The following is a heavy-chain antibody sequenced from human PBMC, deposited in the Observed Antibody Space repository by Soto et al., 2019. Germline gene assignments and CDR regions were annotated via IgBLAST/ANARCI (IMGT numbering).Heavy chain of an antibody. Sequence: QVQLVQSGAEVKKPGSSVKVSCKASGGTFSSYAISWVRQAPGQGLEWMGGIIPIFGTANYAQKFQGRVTITADKSTSTAYMELSSLRSEDTAVYYCARATAPYYYDSSGYRRLGDAFDIWGQGTMVTVSS. CDR3: ARATAPYYYDSSGYRRLGDAFDI. CDR1: GGTFSSYA. D-gene: IGHD3-22*01. CDR2: IIPIFGTA. V-gene: IGHV1-69*06. J-gene: IGHJ3*02.